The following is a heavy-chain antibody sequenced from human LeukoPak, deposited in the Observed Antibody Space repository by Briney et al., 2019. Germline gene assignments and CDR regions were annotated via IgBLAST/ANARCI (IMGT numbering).Heavy chain of an antibody. V-gene: IGHV4-34*01. CDR1: GGSCSGYY. CDR3: ARGRGGVVNYFDY. D-gene: IGHD3-3*01. CDR2: INHSGST. J-gene: IGHJ4*02. Sequence: SETLSLTCAVYGGSCSGYYWSWIRQPPGKGLEWIGEINHSGSTNYNPSLKSRVTISVDTSKNQFSLKLSSVTAADTAVYYCARGRGGVVNYFDYWGQGTLVTVSS.